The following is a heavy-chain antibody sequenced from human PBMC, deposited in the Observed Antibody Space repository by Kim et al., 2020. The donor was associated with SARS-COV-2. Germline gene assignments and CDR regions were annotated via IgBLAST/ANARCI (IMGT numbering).Heavy chain of an antibody. D-gene: IGHD3-22*01. CDR3: ATKRGDKYYYDSSGYYLPFDY. CDR1: GYTLTELS. CDR2: FDPEDGET. V-gene: IGHV1-24*01. J-gene: IGHJ4*02. Sequence: ASVKVSCKVSGYTLTELSMHWVRQAPGKGLEWMGGFDPEDGETIYAQKFQGRVTMTEDTSTETAYMELSSLRSEDTAVYYCATKRGDKYYYDSSGYYLPFDYWGQGTLVTVSS.